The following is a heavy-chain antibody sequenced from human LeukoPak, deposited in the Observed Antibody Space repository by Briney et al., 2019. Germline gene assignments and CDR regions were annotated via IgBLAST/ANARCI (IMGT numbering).Heavy chain of an antibody. J-gene: IGHJ6*03. Sequence: PSETLSLTCTVSGGSISSYYWSWIRQPAGKGLEWIGSIYYSGSTYYNPSLKSRVTISVDTSKNQFSLKLSSVTAADTAVYYCARQTTVTTPYYYYYMDVWGKGTTVTISS. D-gene: IGHD4-17*01. CDR3: ARQTTVTTPYYYYYMDV. CDR2: IYYSGST. CDR1: GGSISSYY. V-gene: IGHV4-59*05.